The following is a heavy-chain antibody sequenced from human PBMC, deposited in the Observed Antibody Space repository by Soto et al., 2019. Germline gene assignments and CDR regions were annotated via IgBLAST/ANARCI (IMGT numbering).Heavy chain of an antibody. J-gene: IGHJ4*02. CDR2: IIPLFGTT. CDR1: GGTFNTYG. V-gene: IGHV1-69*01. Sequence: QVHLVQSGAEVTKPGSSVKVSCRASGGTFNTYGFNWVRQAPGQGLEWMGGIIPLFGTTTYAQNFQGRVTIAADQSTTTAYMEMSGLTSEDTSGYFCARGGELAGWMPFGSCGQGTLVTVSS. D-gene: IGHD6-19*01. CDR3: ARGGELAGWMPFGS.